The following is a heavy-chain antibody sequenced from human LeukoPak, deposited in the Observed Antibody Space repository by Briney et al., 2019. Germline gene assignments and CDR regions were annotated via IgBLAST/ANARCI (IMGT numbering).Heavy chain of an antibody. V-gene: IGHV1-18*01. CDR3: ARRSYGSGSHNYYFDY. CDR2: ISAYNGNT. J-gene: IGHJ4*02. CDR1: GYTFTSYG. D-gene: IGHD3-10*01. Sequence: GASVKVSCKASGYTFTSYGISWVRQAPGQGLEWMGWISAYNGNTNYAQKLQGRVTMTTDTSTSTAYMELRSLRSDDTAVYYCARRSYGSGSHNYYFDYWGQGTLVTVSS.